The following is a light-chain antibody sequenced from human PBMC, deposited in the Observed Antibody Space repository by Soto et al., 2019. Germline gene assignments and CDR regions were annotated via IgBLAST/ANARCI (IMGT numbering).Light chain of an antibody. Sequence: DIQMTQSPSTLSGSVGDRVTITCRASQTISSWLAWYQQKPGKAPKLLMHDASSLESGVPSRFSGRASGTEFTLTISSLQPDDFATYFCQQYSTYSWTFGQGTKVDIK. CDR3: QQYSTYSWT. CDR2: DAS. CDR1: QTISSW. J-gene: IGKJ1*01. V-gene: IGKV1-5*01.